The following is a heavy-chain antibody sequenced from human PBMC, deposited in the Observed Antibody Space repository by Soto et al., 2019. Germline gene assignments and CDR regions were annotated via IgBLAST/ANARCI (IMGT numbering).Heavy chain of an antibody. CDR2: INPSGGST. Sequence: SVKVSCKASGYTFTSYYMHWVRQAPGQGLEWMGIINPSGGSTSYAQKFQGRVTMTRDTSTSTVYMELSSLRSEDTAVYYCANDYSNSRGGMDVWGQGTTVTVSS. J-gene: IGHJ6*02. CDR1: GYTFTSYY. V-gene: IGHV1-46*01. D-gene: IGHD4-4*01. CDR3: ANDYSNSRGGMDV.